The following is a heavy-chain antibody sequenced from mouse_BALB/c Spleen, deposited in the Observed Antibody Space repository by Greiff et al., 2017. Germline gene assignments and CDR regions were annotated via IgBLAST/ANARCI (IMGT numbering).Heavy chain of an antibody. D-gene: IGHD1-2*01. Sequence: EVKLVESGGGLVKPGGSLKLSCAASGFTFSSYTMSWVRQTPEKRLEWVATISSGGSYTYYPDSVKGRFTISRDNAKNTLYLQMSSLKSEDTAMYYCTRDRGITTATWYFDVWGAGTTVTVSS. J-gene: IGHJ1*01. CDR3: TRDRGITTATWYFDV. CDR2: ISSGGSYT. V-gene: IGHV5-6-4*01. CDR1: GFTFSSYT.